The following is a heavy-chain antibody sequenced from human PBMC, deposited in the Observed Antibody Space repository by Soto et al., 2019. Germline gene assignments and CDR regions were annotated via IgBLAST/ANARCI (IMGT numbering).Heavy chain of an antibody. CDR1: GFTFSSYG. V-gene: IGHV3-33*03. D-gene: IGHD2-15*01. Sequence: PGGSLRLSCAASGFTFSSYGMHWVRQAPGKGLEWVAVIWYDGSNKYYADSVKGRFTISRDNSKNTLFLQVTSPRAEDTAVYYCAKEKGYCSGGSCSTGLLLDWWGQGTLVTVSS. CDR2: IWYDGSNK. CDR3: AKEKGYCSGGSCSTGLLLDW. J-gene: IGHJ4*02.